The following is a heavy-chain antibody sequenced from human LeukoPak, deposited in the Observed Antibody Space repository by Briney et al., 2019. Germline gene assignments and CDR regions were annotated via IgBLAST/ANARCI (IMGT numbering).Heavy chain of an antibody. J-gene: IGHJ4*02. CDR2: IYYSGST. CDR1: GGSISSYY. V-gene: IGHV4-59*01. D-gene: IGHD5-24*01. CDR3: ARVGGYNSPFVY. Sequence: SETLSLTCTVSGGSISSYYWSWIRQPPGKGLEWIGYIYYSGSTNYNPSLKSRVTISVDTSKNRFSLKLSSVTAADTAVYYCARVGGYNSPFVYWGQGTLVTVSS.